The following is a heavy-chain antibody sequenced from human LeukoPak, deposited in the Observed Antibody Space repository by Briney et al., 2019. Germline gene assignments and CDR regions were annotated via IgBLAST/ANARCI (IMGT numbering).Heavy chain of an antibody. D-gene: IGHD3-3*01. CDR3: AKDLRYDFWSGPDY. V-gene: IGHV3-23*01. J-gene: IGHJ4*02. Sequence: GGSLRLSCAASGFTFSSYAMSWVRQAPGKGLEWVSATSGSGGSTYYADSVKGRSTISRDNSKNTLYLQMNSLRAEDTAVYYCAKDLRYDFWSGPDYWGQGTLVTVSS. CDR2: TSGSGGST. CDR1: GFTFSSYA.